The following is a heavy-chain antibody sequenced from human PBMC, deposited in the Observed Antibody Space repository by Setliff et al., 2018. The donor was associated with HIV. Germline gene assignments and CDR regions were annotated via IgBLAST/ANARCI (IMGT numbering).Heavy chain of an antibody. CDR2: IYFTGPT. CDR1: NGSIGTYY. D-gene: IGHD4-17*01. Sequence: SETLSLTCTVSNGSIGTYYWTWIRQPPGKGLEYIGYIYFTGPTKFNPSLKSRVTMSVDTSKKQFSLKLSSVTAADTAVYYCARGNNDYVDLDYWGQGALVT. CDR3: ARGNNDYVDLDY. J-gene: IGHJ4*02. V-gene: IGHV4-59*01.